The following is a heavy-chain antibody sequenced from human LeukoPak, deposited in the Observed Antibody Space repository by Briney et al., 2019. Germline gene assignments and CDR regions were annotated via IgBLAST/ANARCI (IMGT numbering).Heavy chain of an antibody. CDR3: ARGHNWNPDY. J-gene: IGHJ4*02. CDR1: GGSISSGSYD. Sequence: SQTLSLTCTVSGGSISSGSYDWRWIRQPAGKGLEWIGRIYTSGSTNYNPSLKSRVTISVDTSKNQFSLKLSSVTAADTAVYYCARGHNWNPDYWGQGTLVTVSS. V-gene: IGHV4-61*02. D-gene: IGHD1-20*01. CDR2: IYTSGST.